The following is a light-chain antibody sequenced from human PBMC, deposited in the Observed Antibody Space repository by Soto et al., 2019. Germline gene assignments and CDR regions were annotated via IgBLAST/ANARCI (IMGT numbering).Light chain of an antibody. CDR1: QGISSY. V-gene: IGKV1-9*01. J-gene: IGKJ4*01. Sequence: IQLTQSPAFLSASVGDRVTITCRASQGISSYLAWYQQKPGKAPKLLIYAASTLQSGVPSRFSGSGSGTEFTLTISSLQPEDFATYYCQQLNSYQLTFGGGTKVDIK. CDR3: QQLNSYQLT. CDR2: AAS.